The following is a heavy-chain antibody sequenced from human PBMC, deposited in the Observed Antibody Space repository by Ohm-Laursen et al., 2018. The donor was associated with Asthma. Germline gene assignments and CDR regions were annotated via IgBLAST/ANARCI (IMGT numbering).Heavy chain of an antibody. CDR1: GFTFSSYS. CDR3: ARDPLRLYGDYVFDY. D-gene: IGHD4-17*01. J-gene: IGHJ4*02. CDR2: ISSSSSYI. Sequence: SLRLSCSATGFTFSSYSMNWVRQAPGKGLEWVSSISSSSSYIYYADSVKGRFTISRDNSKNTLYLQMNSLRAEDTAVYYCARDPLRLYGDYVFDYWGQGTLVTVSS. V-gene: IGHV3-21*01.